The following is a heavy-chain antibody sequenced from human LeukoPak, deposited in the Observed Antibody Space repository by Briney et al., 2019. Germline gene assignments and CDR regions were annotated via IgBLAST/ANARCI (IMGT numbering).Heavy chain of an antibody. V-gene: IGHV4-31*03. D-gene: IGHD2-15*01. Sequence: PSETLSLTCTVSGGSISSGGYYWSWVRQHPGKGLEWIGYIYYTGTTYYNPSLKSRVTISVDTSKNQFSLKLSSVTAADTAVYYCARGCGGGSCYHYYFDYWGQGTLVTVSS. J-gene: IGHJ4*02. CDR1: GGSISSGGYY. CDR3: ARGCGGGSCYHYYFDY. CDR2: IYYTGTT.